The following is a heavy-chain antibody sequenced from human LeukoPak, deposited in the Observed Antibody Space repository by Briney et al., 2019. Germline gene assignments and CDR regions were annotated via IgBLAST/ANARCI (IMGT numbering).Heavy chain of an antibody. J-gene: IGHJ6*02. CDR2: INHSGST. D-gene: IGHD2-2*01. CDR1: GGSFSGYY. CDR3: ARGRAVVVPAADYYYYYGMDV. Sequence: SETLSLTCAVYGGSFSGYYWSWIRQPPGKGLEWIGEINHSGSTNYNPSLKSRVTISVDTSKNQFSLKLSSVIAADTAVYYCARGRAVVVPAADYYYYYGMDVWGQGTTVTVSS. V-gene: IGHV4-34*01.